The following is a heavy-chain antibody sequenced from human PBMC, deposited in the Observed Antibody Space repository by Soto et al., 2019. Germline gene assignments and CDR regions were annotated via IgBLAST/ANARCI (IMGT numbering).Heavy chain of an antibody. J-gene: IGHJ6*02. CDR1: GGTFSSYT. D-gene: IGHD3-22*01. V-gene: IGHV1-69*02. Sequence: QVQLVQSGAEVKKPGSSVKVSCKASGGTFSSYTISWVRQAPGQGLEWMGRIIPILGIANYAQNFQGRVTSSADKSTSTDDTQLSGLRSDDTAVYDCALGSSGYYPYYYGMGVWGQGTTVTVSS. CDR2: IIPILGIA. CDR3: ALGSSGYYPYYYGMGV.